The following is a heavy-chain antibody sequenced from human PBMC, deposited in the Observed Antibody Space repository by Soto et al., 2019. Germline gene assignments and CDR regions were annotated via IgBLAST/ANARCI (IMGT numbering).Heavy chain of an antibody. Sequence: SGGSLRLSCAASGFTFSSYGMHWVRQAPGKGLEWVAVIWYDGSNKYYADSVKGRFTISRDNSKNTLYLQMNSLRAEDTAVYYCAREYYDILTGSITSWGMDVWGQGTTVTVSS. CDR2: IWYDGSNK. CDR1: GFTFSSYG. J-gene: IGHJ6*02. D-gene: IGHD3-9*01. V-gene: IGHV3-33*01. CDR3: AREYYDILTGSITSWGMDV.